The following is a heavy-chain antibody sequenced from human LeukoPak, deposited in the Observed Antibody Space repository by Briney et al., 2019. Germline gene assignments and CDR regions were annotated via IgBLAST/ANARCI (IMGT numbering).Heavy chain of an antibody. Sequence: ASVKVSCKASGYSFTSYGITWVRQAPGQGLEWMGWISGYNGNTKYAQKFQGRVTMTIDTSTSTAYMELRSLRSGDTAVYYCARDYGDYPSYWGQGTLVTVSS. CDR2: ISGYNGNT. CDR1: GYSFTSYG. J-gene: IGHJ4*02. V-gene: IGHV1-18*01. CDR3: ARDYGDYPSY. D-gene: IGHD4-17*01.